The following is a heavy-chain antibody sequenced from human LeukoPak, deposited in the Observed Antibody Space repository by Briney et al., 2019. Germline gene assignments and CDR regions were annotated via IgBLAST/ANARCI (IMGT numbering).Heavy chain of an antibody. CDR3: VKVNPSNWFDP. Sequence: GGSLRLSCAASGFTFSAYAMTWVRQAPGKGLEWVSTISGNGAATYYADSVKGRFTVSRDNYKNTLYLQMNSLRAEDTAVYYCVKVNPSNWFDPWGQGTLVTVSS. CDR2: ISGNGAAT. J-gene: IGHJ5*02. CDR1: GFTFSAYA. V-gene: IGHV3-23*01.